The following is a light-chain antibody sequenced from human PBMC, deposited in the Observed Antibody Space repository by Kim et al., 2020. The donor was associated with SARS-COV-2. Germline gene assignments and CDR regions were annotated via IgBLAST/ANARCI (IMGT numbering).Light chain of an antibody. Sequence: QSVTIACTGTSSDVGGYNSLSWYQQHPGKDPKHMIYDVNKRPSGVPNRFSGSKSGNTASLTISGLPAEDEADYYCCSYTGTYTLVVFGGGTKSPS. CDR2: DVN. V-gene: IGLV2-11*03. CDR1: SSDVGGYNS. CDR3: CSYTGTYTLVV. J-gene: IGLJ2*01.